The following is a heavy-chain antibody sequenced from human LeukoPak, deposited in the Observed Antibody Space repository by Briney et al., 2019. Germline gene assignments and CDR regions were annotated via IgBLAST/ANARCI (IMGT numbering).Heavy chain of an antibody. J-gene: IGHJ4*02. CDR1: GFTFSSYG. V-gene: IGHV3-30*18. CDR3: AKDIWFGGQGAGY. Sequence: GSLRLSCAASGFTFSSYGMHWVRQAPGKGLEWVAVISYDGSNKYYADSVKGRFTISRDNSKNTLYLQMNSLRAEDTAVYYCAKDIWFGGQGAGYWGQGTLVTVSS. D-gene: IGHD3-10*01. CDR2: ISYDGSNK.